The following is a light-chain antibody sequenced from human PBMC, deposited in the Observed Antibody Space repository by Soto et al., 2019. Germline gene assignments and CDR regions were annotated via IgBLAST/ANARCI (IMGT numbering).Light chain of an antibody. Sequence: EIVMTQSPATLSVYPGERATLSCRASQSVSSNLAWYQQKPGPAPRLLIYGASTRATGIPARFSGSGSGTEFTVTISSLQSEDFAVYYCQQYNNWPPWTFGQRTKVEIK. CDR2: GAS. CDR3: QQYNNWPPWT. V-gene: IGKV3-15*01. J-gene: IGKJ1*01. CDR1: QSVSSN.